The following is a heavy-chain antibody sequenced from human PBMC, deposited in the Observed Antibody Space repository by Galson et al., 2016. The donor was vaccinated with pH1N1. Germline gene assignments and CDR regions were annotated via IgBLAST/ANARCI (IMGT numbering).Heavy chain of an antibody. J-gene: IGHJ4*02. Sequence: GIIDPSDGTTTYSQKFQGRIILTRDTSTNSVHMELTTLRPDDSATYFCARRYYFDYWGQGTLVTVSS. CDR3: ARRYYFDY. CDR2: IDPSDGTT. V-gene: IGHV1-46*01.